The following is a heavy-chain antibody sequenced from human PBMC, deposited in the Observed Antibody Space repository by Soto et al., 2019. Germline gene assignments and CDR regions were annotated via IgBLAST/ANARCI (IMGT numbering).Heavy chain of an antibody. Sequence: SETLSLTCTVSGGSISSYYWSWIRQPPGKGLEWIGYIYYSGSTNYNPSLKSRVTISVDTSKNQFSLKLSSVTAADTAVYYCARLQVEGWLRSEVAFDIWSQGTMVTVSS. J-gene: IGHJ3*02. CDR1: GGSISSYY. D-gene: IGHD5-12*01. CDR2: IYYSGST. CDR3: ARLQVEGWLRSEVAFDI. V-gene: IGHV4-59*01.